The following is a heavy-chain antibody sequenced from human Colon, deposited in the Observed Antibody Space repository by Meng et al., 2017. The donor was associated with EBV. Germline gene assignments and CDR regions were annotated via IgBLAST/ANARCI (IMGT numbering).Heavy chain of an antibody. V-gene: IGHV3-11*01. D-gene: IGHD4-17*01. CDR3: VRHGIDYGHYSSYFDF. CDR1: TFTFSYYY. Sequence: QVQRVESVGSLVNPAGSLRLSLAASTFTFSYYYMSWILQAPGKGLQWVSYIGGSSSHIHYADSVKGRFTISRNNAKNSLYLQLNILRDEDTAVYYCVRHGIDYGHYSSYFDFWGQGTLVTVSS. CDR2: IGGSSSHI. J-gene: IGHJ4*02.